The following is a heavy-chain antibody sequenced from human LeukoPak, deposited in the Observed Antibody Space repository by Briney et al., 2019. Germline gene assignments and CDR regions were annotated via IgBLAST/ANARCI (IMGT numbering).Heavy chain of an antibody. J-gene: IGHJ4*02. CDR3: ARDGYIAAAGFDY. V-gene: IGHV4-61*08. CDR1: GGSISSGDYY. Sequence: SETLSLTCTVSGGSISSGDYYWSWIRQPPGKGLEWIGYIYYSGSTNYNPSLKSRVTISVDTSKNQFSLKLSSVTAADTAVYYCARDGYIAAAGFDYWGQGTLVTVSS. D-gene: IGHD6-13*01. CDR2: IYYSGST.